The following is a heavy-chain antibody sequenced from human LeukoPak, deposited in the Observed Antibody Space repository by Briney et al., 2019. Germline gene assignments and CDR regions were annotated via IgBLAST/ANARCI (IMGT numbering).Heavy chain of an antibody. J-gene: IGHJ3*02. CDR3: ARDPNPSGGSAFDI. D-gene: IGHD2-15*01. CDR2: INPNSGGT. V-gene: IGHV1-2*02. CDR1: GYTFTGYY. Sequence: ASVKVSCKASGYTFTGYYMHWVRQAPGQGLEWMGWINPNSGGTNYEQKFQGRVTMTRDTSISTAYMELSRLRSDDTAVYYCARDPNPSGGSAFDIWGQGTMVTVSS.